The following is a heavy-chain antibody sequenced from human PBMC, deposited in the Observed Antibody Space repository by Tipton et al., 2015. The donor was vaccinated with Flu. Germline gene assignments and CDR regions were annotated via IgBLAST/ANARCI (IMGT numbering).Heavy chain of an antibody. Sequence: TLSLTCTVSGGSVSSGSYYWSWIRQPPGKGLEWIGYIYYSGSTNYNPSLKSRVTISVDTSKNQFSLKLSSVTAADTAVYYCARGDCSSTSCYAYYYYMDVWGKGTTVTVSS. CDR2: IYYSGST. CDR3: ARGDCSSTSCYAYYYYMDV. J-gene: IGHJ6*03. CDR1: GGSVSSGSYY. D-gene: IGHD2-2*01. V-gene: IGHV4-61*01.